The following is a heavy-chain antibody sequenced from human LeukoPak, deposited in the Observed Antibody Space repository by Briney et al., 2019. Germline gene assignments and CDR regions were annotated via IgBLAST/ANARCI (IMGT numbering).Heavy chain of an antibody. V-gene: IGHV1-18*01. CDR2: ISAYNGNT. CDR1: GYTFTSSG. Sequence: ASVKVSCKASGYTFTSSGISWERQAPGQGLEWMGWISAYNGNTNYAQKLQGRVTMTTDTSTSTAYMELRSLRSDDTAVYYCARWPAHYGDNFISDYWGQGTLVTVSS. CDR3: ARWPAHYGDNFISDY. J-gene: IGHJ4*02. D-gene: IGHD4-23*01.